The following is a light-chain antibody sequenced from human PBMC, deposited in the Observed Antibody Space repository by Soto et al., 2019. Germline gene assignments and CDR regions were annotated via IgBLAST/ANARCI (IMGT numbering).Light chain of an antibody. Sequence: QSVLTQPPSPSGTPGQRVTISCSGASSNIGSNTVNWYQHLPGTAPKLLIYYNNQRPSGVPDRFSGSRSGTSASLAITGLQSGDDAYYYCAAWDDSRNGVVFGGGTKLTVL. CDR3: AAWDDSRNGVV. CDR1: SSNIGSNT. CDR2: YNN. V-gene: IGLV1-44*01. J-gene: IGLJ2*01.